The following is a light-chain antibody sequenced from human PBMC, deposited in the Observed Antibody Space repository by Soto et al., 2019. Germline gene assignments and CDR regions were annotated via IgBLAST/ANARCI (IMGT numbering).Light chain of an antibody. CDR3: QQYGSSPGT. J-gene: IGKJ1*01. V-gene: IGKV3-20*01. CDR1: QSVSSY. Sequence: DIVLTQSPATLSLSPGERATLSCRASQSVSSYLAWYQQKPGQAPRLLIYDASNRATGIPDRCSGSGSGTDFTLTISRLESEDFAVYYCQQYGSSPGTFGQGTKVDI. CDR2: DAS.